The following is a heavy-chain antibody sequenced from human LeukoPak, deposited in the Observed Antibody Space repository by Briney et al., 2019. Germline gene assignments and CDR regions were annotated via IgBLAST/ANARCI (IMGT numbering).Heavy chain of an antibody. Sequence: GGSLRLSCAASGFTFSSYSMNWVRQAPGKGLEWVSSISSSSSYIYCADSVKGRFTISRDNAKNSLYLQMNSLRAEDTAVYYCARDLEIFCSYTRSGGSCYSEYYFDYWGQGTLVTVSS. D-gene: IGHD2-15*01. CDR3: ARDLEIFCSYTRSGGSCYSEYYFDY. J-gene: IGHJ4*02. V-gene: IGHV3-21*01. CDR2: ISSSSSYI. CDR1: GFTFSSYS.